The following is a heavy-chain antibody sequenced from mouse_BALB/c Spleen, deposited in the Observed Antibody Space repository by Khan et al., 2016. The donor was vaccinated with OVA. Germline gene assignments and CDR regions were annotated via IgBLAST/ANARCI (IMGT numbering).Heavy chain of an antibody. V-gene: IGHV2-6-2*01. Sequence: QVQLKQSGPDLVAPSQSLSLTCTVSGFSLTSYAIHWVRQPPGKGLEWLVVIWSDGSTTYNSALKSRLSISKDNSKSQVFLKINSLQTDDTAMYYCARHQFPLSMDSWGQGTSVTVSS. CDR3: ARHQFPLSMDS. J-gene: IGHJ4*01. CDR2: IWSDGST. CDR1: GFSLTSYA.